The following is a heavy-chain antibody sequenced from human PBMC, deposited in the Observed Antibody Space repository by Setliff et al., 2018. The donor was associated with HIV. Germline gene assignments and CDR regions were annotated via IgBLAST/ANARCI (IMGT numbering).Heavy chain of an antibody. Sequence: KPSETLSLTCTVSGGSISSHYWIWIRQPPGKGLEWIGYIHYSGATNYNPSLKSRVTISLDTSRTQFSLRLSSVTAADTAVYYCARGDGTKYYYYYYMDVWGKGTTVTVSS. D-gene: IGHD1-7*01. V-gene: IGHV4-59*08. CDR2: IHYSGAT. CDR3: ARGDGTKYYYYYYMDV. CDR1: GGSISSHY. J-gene: IGHJ6*03.